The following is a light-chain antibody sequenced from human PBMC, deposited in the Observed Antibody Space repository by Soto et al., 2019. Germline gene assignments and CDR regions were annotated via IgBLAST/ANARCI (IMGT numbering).Light chain of an antibody. Sequence: DVQLTQSPSTLSASVGDRVTINCRASQTHVAYLAWYQQKPGTAPKLLIYDASSLETGVPSRFSGSRSATHFTLTISCLQSEDFATYYCQQYYSYPRTFGQGTKVDIK. J-gene: IGKJ1*01. V-gene: IGKV1-5*01. CDR2: DAS. CDR3: QQYYSYPRT. CDR1: QTHVAY.